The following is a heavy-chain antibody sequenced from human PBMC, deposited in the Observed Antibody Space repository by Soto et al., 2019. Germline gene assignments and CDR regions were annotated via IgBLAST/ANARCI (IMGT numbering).Heavy chain of an antibody. CDR2: IKSTTDGGTT. J-gene: IGHJ4*01. D-gene: IGHD3-9*01. Sequence: EVQLVESGGGLVNPGGSLRLSCAASGFIFSDAWINWVRQAPGKGLEWVGRIKSTTDGGTTDFAAPVKGRFAISRDDSRDGVYMEMYSLKPDDTAVYFCTTDSLFTGQLVRMDNWGHGTLVTVSS. CDR1: GFIFSDAW. CDR3: TTDSLFTGQLVRMDN. V-gene: IGHV3-15*07.